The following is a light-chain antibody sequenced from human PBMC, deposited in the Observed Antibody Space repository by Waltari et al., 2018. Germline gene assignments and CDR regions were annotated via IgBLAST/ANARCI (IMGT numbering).Light chain of an antibody. CDR1: RDISSW. CDR2: AVS. V-gene: IGKV1-12*01. Sequence: DIQMTQSPSSVSASVGDRVTITCRASRDISSWLAWYQQKPGTAPKRLIYAVSSLQSGVPSRFSGSGSGTYFTLTISSLQPEDFAIDYCQQWHGLPLTFGGGTKVEIK. J-gene: IGKJ4*01. CDR3: QQWHGLPLT.